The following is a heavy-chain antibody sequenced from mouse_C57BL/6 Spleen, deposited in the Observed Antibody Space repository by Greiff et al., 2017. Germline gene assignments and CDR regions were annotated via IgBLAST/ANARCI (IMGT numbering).Heavy chain of an antibody. V-gene: IGHV1-50*01. D-gene: IGHD2-5*01. J-gene: IGHJ1*03. CDR2: IDPSDSYT. CDR3: ARGSNYDWYFDV. Sequence: VQLQQPGAELVKPGASVKLSCKASGYTFTSYWMQWVKQRPGQGLEWIGEIDPSDSYTNYTQKFKGKATLTVDTSSSTAYMQLSILTSEDSAVYYCARGSNYDWYFDVWGTGTTVTVSS. CDR1: GYTFTSYW.